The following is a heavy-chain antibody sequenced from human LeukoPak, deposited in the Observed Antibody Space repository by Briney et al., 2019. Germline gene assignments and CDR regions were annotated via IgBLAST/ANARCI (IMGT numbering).Heavy chain of an antibody. CDR1: GGSISSSSYY. J-gene: IGHJ6*03. CDR3: ARHGRPGGFGELLRYYYYYYYMDV. CDR2: IYYSGST. V-gene: IGHV4-39*01. D-gene: IGHD3-10*01. Sequence: SETLSLTCTVSGGSISSSSYYWGWIRQPPGKGLEWIGSIYYSGSTYYNPSLKSRVTISVDTSKNQFSLKLSSVTAADSAVYYCARHGRPGGFGELLRYYYYYYYMDVWGKGTTVTISS.